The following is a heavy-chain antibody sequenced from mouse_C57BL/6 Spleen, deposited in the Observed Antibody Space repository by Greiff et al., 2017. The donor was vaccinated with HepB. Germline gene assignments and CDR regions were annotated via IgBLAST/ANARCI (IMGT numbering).Heavy chain of an antibody. Sequence: EVQLQQSGPELVKPGASVKISCKASGYSFTGYYMNWVKQSPEKSLEWIGEINPSTGGTTYNQKFKAKATLTVDKSSSTAYMQLKSLTSEDSAVYYCARDDYSNCFAYWGQGTLVTVSA. CDR3: ARDDYSNCFAY. CDR1: GYSFTGYY. D-gene: IGHD2-5*01. J-gene: IGHJ3*01. V-gene: IGHV1-42*01. CDR2: INPSTGGT.